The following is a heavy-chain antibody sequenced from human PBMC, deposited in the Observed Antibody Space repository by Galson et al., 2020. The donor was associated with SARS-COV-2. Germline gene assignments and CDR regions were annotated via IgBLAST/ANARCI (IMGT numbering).Heavy chain of an antibody. CDR2: FDPDDGET. J-gene: IGHJ5*02. CDR1: GYTLTELS. CDR3: ATGPGIAAYSIGWFDP. Sequence: ASVKVSCKVSGYTLTELSMHWVRQAPGNGLEWMGGFDPDDGETIYAQKFQGRVTMTEDTSTDTAYMELSSLRSEDTAVYYCATGPGIAAYSIGWFDPWGQGTLVTVSS. V-gene: IGHV1-24*01. D-gene: IGHD6-13*01.